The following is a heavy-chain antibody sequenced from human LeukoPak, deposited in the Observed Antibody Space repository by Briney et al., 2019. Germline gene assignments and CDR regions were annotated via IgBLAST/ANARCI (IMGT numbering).Heavy chain of an antibody. Sequence: PSETLSLTCTVSGGSISSYYWSWIRQPPGKGLEWIGYIYYSGSTNYNPSLKSRVTISVDTSKKQFSLKLSSVTAADTAVYYCARDARAFDIWGQGTMVTVSS. CDR2: IYYSGST. CDR3: ARDARAFDI. V-gene: IGHV4-59*01. CDR1: GGSISSYY. J-gene: IGHJ3*02.